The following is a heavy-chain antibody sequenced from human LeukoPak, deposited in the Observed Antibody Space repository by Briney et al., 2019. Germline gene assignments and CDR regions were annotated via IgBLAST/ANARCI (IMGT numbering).Heavy chain of an antibody. J-gene: IGHJ6*02. CDR1: GGSFSGYY. CDR2: INHSGST. Sequence: SETLSLTCAVYGGSFSGYYWSWLRQPPGKGLEWIGEINHSGSTNYNPSLKSRVTISVDTSKNQFSLKLSSVTAADTAVYYCARGPKSLRLRLFSHYGMDVWGQGTTVTVSS. CDR3: ARGPKSLRLRLFSHYGMDV. D-gene: IGHD4-17*01. V-gene: IGHV4-34*01.